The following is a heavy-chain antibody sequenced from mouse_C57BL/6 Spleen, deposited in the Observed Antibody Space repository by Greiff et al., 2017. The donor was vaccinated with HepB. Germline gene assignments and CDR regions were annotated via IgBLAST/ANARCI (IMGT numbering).Heavy chain of an antibody. CDR2: ISYDGSN. CDR3: ARDGNYAMDY. CDR1: GYSITSGYY. J-gene: IGHJ4*01. Sequence: DVQLVESGPGLVKPSQSLSLTCSVTGYSITSGYYWNWIRQFPGNKLEWMGYISYDGSNNYNPSLKNRISITRDTSKNQFFLKLNSVTTEDTATYYCARDGNYAMDYWGQGTSVTVSS. D-gene: IGHD1-1*02. V-gene: IGHV3-6*01.